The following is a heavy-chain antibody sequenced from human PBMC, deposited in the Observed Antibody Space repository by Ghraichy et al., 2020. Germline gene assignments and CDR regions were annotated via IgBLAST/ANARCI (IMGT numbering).Heavy chain of an antibody. CDR3: AKSNIQRFLGAFDI. CDR1: GFTFSSYG. J-gene: IGHJ3*02. Sequence: GGSLRLSCAASGFTFSSYGMHWVRQAPGKGLEWVAVISYDGSNKYYADSVKGRFTISRDNSKNTLYLQMNSLRAEDTAVYYGAKSNIQRFLGAFDIWGQGTMVTVSS. V-gene: IGHV3-30*18. D-gene: IGHD3-3*01. CDR2: ISYDGSNK.